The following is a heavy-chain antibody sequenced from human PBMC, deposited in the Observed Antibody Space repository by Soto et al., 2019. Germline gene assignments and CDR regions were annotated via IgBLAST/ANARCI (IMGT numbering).Heavy chain of an antibody. CDR1: GFTFDDYA. V-gene: IGHV3-9*01. D-gene: IGHD3-3*01. Sequence: PGGSLRLSCAASGFTFDDYAMHWVRQAPGKGLEWVSGISWNSGSIGYADSVKGRFTISRDNAKNSLYLQMNSLRAEDTALYYCAKDSGRYDFWSGHIYYYYGMDVWGQGTTVTVS. J-gene: IGHJ6*02. CDR3: AKDSGRYDFWSGHIYYYYGMDV. CDR2: ISWNSGSI.